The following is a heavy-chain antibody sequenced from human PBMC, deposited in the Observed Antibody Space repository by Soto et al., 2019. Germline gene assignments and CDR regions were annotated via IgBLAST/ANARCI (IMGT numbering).Heavy chain of an antibody. D-gene: IGHD3-22*01. CDR3: ARVPNEVVKYDL. CDR2: IWYDGSNK. V-gene: IGHV3-33*01. J-gene: IGHJ2*01. CDR1: GFTFSSYG. Sequence: QVQLVESGGGVVQPGRSLRLSCAASGFTFSSYGMHWVRQAPGKGLEWVAVIWYDGSNKYYADSVKGRFTISRDNSKNTLYLQMNSLRAEDTAVYYCARVPNEVVKYDLWGRGTPVTVSS.